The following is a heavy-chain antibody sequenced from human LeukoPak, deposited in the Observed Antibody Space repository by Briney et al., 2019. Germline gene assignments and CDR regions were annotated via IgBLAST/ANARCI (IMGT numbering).Heavy chain of an antibody. V-gene: IGHV6-1*01. D-gene: IGHD2-2*01. Sequence: SQTLSLTCAISGDSVSSNSVTWNWIGQSPSRGLEWLGRTYYRSTWYNDYAVSVRGRITVNPDTSKNQFSLHLNSVTPEDTAVYYCARRLTQYDCFDPWGQGILVTVSS. CDR2: TYYRSTWYN. CDR3: ARRLTQYDCFDP. J-gene: IGHJ5*02. CDR1: GDSVSSNSVT.